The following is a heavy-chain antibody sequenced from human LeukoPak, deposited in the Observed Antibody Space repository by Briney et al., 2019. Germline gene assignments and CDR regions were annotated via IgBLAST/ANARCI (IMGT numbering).Heavy chain of an antibody. J-gene: IGHJ4*02. CDR3: ATVPAAENFDY. CDR2: INHSGST. D-gene: IGHD2-2*01. CDR1: GGSFSGYY. V-gene: IGHV4-34*01. Sequence: SETLSLTCAVYGGSFSGYYWSWIRQPPGKGLEWIGEINHSGSTNYNPSLKSRVTISVDTSKNQSSLKLSSVTAADTAVYYCATVPAAENFDYWGQGTLVTVSS.